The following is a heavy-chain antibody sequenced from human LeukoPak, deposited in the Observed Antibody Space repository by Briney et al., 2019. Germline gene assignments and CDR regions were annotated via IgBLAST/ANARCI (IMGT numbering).Heavy chain of an antibody. CDR3: ARDGGNYGAFDI. D-gene: IGHD4-23*01. CDR2: INGDESFT. J-gene: IGHJ3*02. Sequence: GGSLRLSCAASGFTFSSHWIHWVRQAPGKGLVWVSRINGDESFTSYADSVRGRFTISRDNAKNTVYLQMNSLRAEDTAVYYCARDGGNYGAFDIWGQGTMVTVSS. V-gene: IGHV3-74*01. CDR1: GFTFSSHW.